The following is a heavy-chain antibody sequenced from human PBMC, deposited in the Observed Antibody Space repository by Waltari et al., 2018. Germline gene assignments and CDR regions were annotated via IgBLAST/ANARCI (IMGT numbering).Heavy chain of an antibody. V-gene: IGHV4-34*01. J-gene: IGHJ5*02. CDR2: IKHTGNT. CDR3: ARPLPVGGYYWDL. CDR1: GGSFSDYY. Sequence: QVQLQLWGAGLLKPSETLSLTCAVYGGSFSDYYWTRIRQTPAMGLEWIGKIKHTGNTNYNPSLKSRVTLSIDTSKSQISLNLRSVTAADTAVYYCARPLPVGGYYWDLWAQGTLVTVSS. D-gene: IGHD3-22*01.